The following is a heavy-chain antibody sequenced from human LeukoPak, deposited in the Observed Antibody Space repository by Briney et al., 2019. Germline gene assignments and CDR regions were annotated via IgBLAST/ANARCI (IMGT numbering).Heavy chain of an antibody. Sequence: SETLSLTCTVSGGSISSSRYYWGWIRQPPGKGLEWIGSIYYSGSTYYNPSLKSRVTISVDTSKNQFSLKLSSVTAADTAVYYCARPYSSGWGFGWFDPWGQGTLVTVSS. CDR1: GGSISSSRYY. CDR3: ARPYSSGWGFGWFDP. D-gene: IGHD6-19*01. CDR2: IYYSGST. V-gene: IGHV4-39*01. J-gene: IGHJ5*02.